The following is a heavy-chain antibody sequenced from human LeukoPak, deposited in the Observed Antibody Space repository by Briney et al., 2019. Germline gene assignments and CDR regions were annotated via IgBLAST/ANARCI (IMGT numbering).Heavy chain of an antibody. CDR3: ARRDPESEGDLDY. CDR2: INWNGGST. D-gene: IGHD2-21*02. J-gene: IGHJ4*02. CDR1: GFTFSSYA. V-gene: IGHV3-20*04. Sequence: GGSLRLSCAASGFTFSSYAMSWVRQAPGKGLEWVSGINWNGGSTGYADSVKGRFTISRDNAKNSLYLQMNSLRAEDTALYYCARRDPESEGDLDYWGQGTLVTVSS.